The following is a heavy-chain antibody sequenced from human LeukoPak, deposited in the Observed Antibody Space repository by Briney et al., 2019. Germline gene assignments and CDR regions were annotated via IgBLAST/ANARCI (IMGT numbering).Heavy chain of an antibody. CDR1: GYTFTSYA. V-gene: IGHV7-4-1*02. J-gene: IGHJ4*02. Sequence: ASVKVSCKASGYTFTSYAMNWVRQAPGQGLEWMGWINTNTGNPTYAQGFTGRFVFSLDTSVSTAYLQISSLKAEDTAVYYCAREGDTGYSPPFDYWGQGTLVTVSS. CDR3: AREGDTGYSPPFDY. D-gene: IGHD6-13*01. CDR2: INTNTGNP.